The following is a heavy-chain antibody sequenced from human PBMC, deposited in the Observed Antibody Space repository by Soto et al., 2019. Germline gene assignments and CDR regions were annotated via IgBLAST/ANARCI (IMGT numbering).Heavy chain of an antibody. D-gene: IGHD3-22*01. J-gene: IGHJ4*02. CDR3: AREYYYDSSGYFDY. CDR2: IWYDGSNK. Sequence: GGSLRLSCAASGFTFSSYGMHWVRQAPGKGLEWVAVIWYDGSNKYYADSVKGRFTISRDNSKNTLYLQMNSLRAEDTAVYYCAREYYYDSSGYFDYWGQGTLVTGSS. CDR1: GFTFSSYG. V-gene: IGHV3-33*01.